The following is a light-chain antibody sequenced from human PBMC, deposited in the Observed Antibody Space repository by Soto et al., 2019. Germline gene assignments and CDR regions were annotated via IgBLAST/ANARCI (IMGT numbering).Light chain of an antibody. J-gene: IGLJ3*02. Sequence: QSALTQPASVSGSPGQSITISCTGTSRDVGDYNLVSWYQQHPGKAPKFMIYEVSKRPSGVSDRFSGSKSGNTASLTISGLQAEDEADYYCYSYAGSNIWVFGGGTKLTVL. CDR1: SRDVGDYNL. V-gene: IGLV2-23*02. CDR3: YSYAGSNIWV. CDR2: EVS.